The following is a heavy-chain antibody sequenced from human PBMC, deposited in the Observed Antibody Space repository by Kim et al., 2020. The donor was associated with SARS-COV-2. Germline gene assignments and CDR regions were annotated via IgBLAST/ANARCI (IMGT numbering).Heavy chain of an antibody. J-gene: IGHJ6*02. CDR1: GGTFSSYA. CDR2: IIPIFGTA. V-gene: IGHV1-69*13. CDR3: ATFDIVVVVAAKGPDYYYGMDV. Sequence: SVKVSCKASGGTFSSYAISWVRQAPGQGLEWMGGIIPIFGTANYAQKFQGRVTITADESTSTAYMELSSLRSEDTAVYYCATFDIVVVVAAKGPDYYYGMDVWGQGTTVTVSS. D-gene: IGHD2-15*01.